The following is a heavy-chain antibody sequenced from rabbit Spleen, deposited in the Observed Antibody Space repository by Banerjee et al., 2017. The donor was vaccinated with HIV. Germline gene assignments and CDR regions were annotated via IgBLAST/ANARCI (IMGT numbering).Heavy chain of an antibody. CDR2: VSGGVSGST. CDR1: GFTLSSYW. D-gene: IGHD1-1*01. J-gene: IGHJ4*01. Sequence: QSLEESGGDLVKPGASLTLTCTASGFTLSSYWMCWVRQAPGKGLEWIACVSGGVSGSTYYASWAKGRFTISKTSSTTVTLQMTSLTAADTATYFCARDLVAVIGWNFNLWGQGTLVTVS. V-gene: IGHV1S40*01. CDR3: ARDLVAVIGWNFNL.